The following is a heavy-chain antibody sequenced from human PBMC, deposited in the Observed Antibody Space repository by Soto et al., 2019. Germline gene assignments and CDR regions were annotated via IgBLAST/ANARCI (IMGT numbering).Heavy chain of an antibody. CDR1: GGSISNYY. CDR3: TRHRLLGVSVGEFDF. V-gene: IGHV4-59*08. CDR2: IYYSGST. J-gene: IGHJ4*02. D-gene: IGHD2-21*01. Sequence: QVQLQASGPGLVKPSETLSLTCTVSGGSISNYYWTWIRPPPGKGLEWIGYIYYSGSTNYNPSLKSRVTISVDTSKNQFSLTLSSVTAADTAVYYCTRHRLLGVSVGEFDFWGQGALVTVSS.